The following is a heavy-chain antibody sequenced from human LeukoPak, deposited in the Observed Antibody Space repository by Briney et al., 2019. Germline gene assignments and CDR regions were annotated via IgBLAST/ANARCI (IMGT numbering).Heavy chain of an antibody. CDR3: ARPSSGWYVLDY. D-gene: IGHD6-19*01. J-gene: IGHJ4*02. CDR2: IYPDDSET. Sequence: GESLKISCKGSGYSFSTYWIGWVRQMPGKGLEWMGIIYPDDSETVYSPSFQGHVTTSADKSISTAYLQWSSLKASDTAMYCCARPSSGWYVLDYWGQGTLVTVSS. V-gene: IGHV5-51*01. CDR1: GYSFSTYW.